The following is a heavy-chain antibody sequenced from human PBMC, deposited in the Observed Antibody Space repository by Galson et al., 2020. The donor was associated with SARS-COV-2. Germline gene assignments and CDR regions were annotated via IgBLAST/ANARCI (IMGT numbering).Heavy chain of an antibody. Sequence: GGSLRLCCAASGFTFSSYAMHWVRQAPVKGLEWVAVISYDGSNKYYADSVKGRFTISRDNSKNTLYLQMNSLRAEDTAVYYCARSGSGSYFHWFDPWGQGTLVSVSS. J-gene: IGHJ5*02. D-gene: IGHD1-26*01. CDR3: ARSGSGSYFHWFDP. CDR2: ISYDGSNK. CDR1: GFTFSSYA. V-gene: IGHV3-30*04.